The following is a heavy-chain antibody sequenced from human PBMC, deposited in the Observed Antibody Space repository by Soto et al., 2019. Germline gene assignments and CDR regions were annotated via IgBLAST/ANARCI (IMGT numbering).Heavy chain of an antibody. D-gene: IGHD3-22*01. CDR2: IYYSGST. CDR3: ARGLGYYYDSSGYSAFDY. J-gene: IGHJ4*02. CDR1: DGSVSSGSYY. Sequence: ETLSLTCTVSDGSVSSGSYYWNWIRQPPGKGLEWIGFIYYSGSTHYNPSLKSRVTISVDRSKNQFSLKLSSVTAADTAVYYCARGLGYYYDSSGYSAFDYWGQGTLVTVSS. V-gene: IGHV4-61*01.